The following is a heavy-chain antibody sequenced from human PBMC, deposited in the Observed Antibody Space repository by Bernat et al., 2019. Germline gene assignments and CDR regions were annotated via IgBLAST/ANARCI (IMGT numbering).Heavy chain of an antibody. D-gene: IGHD4/OR15-4a*01. CDR2: IKEDGGQT. J-gene: IGHJ5*02. V-gene: IGHV3-7*01. CDR1: GFTFSHSW. Sequence: EVQLVESGGGLVQPGGSLRLSCATSGFTFSHSWMSCLRQAPGKGLEWVANIKEDGGQTNYVDSVKGRFTMSRDNAKNSLFLQMNSLKAEDTAVYFCARDPAYGAIDLWGQGTLVTVSS. CDR3: ARDPAYGAIDL.